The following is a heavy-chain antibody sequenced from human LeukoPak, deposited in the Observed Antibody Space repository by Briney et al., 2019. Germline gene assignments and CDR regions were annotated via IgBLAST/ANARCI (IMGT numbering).Heavy chain of an antibody. J-gene: IGHJ5*02. CDR1: GGSISSYY. CDR2: IYYSGST. Sequence: SETLSLTCTVSGGSISSYYWNWIRQPPGRGLEWIGYIYYSGSTNYNPSLKSRVTISVDTSKNQFSLKLSSVTAADTAVYYCARAIIAAAGYNWFDPWGQGTLVTVSS. V-gene: IGHV4-59*08. D-gene: IGHD6-13*01. CDR3: ARAIIAAAGYNWFDP.